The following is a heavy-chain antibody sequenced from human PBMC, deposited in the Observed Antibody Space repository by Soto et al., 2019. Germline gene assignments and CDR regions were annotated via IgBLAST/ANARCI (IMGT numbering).Heavy chain of an antibody. J-gene: IGHJ3*02. V-gene: IGHV4-34*01. CDR3: ARGLHGVVAASNAFDI. CDR2: INHSGST. Sequence: SETLSLTCAVYGGSFSGYYWSWIRQPPGKGLEWIGEINHSGSTNYNPSLKSRVTISVDTSKNQFSLKLSSVTAADTAVYYCARGLHGVVAASNAFDIWGQGTMVTVSS. CDR1: GGSFSGYY. D-gene: IGHD2-15*01.